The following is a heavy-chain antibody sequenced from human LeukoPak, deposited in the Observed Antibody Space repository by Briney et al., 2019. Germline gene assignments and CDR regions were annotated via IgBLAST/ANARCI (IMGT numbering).Heavy chain of an antibody. CDR2: IYYSGST. CDR3: ARHSVKSHCTDTTCYRNYFGLDV. D-gene: IGHD2-2*01. CDR1: GGSISSYY. V-gene: IGHV4-59*01. Sequence: SETLSLTCTVSGGSISSYYWSWIRQPPGKGLEWIGYIYYSGSTTYNPSLKSRVTISVDTSKNQFSLKVRSVTAADTAVYYCARHSVKSHCTDTTCYRNYFGLDVWGQGTTVTVS. J-gene: IGHJ6*02.